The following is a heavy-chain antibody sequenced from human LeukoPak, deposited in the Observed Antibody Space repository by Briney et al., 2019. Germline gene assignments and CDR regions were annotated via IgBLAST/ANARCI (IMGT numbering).Heavy chain of an antibody. CDR2: INHSGST. V-gene: IGHV4-34*01. D-gene: IGHD2-2*01. CDR1: GGSFSGYY. Sequence: SETLSLTCAVYGGSFSGYYWSWIRQPPGKGLEWIGEINHSGSTNYNPSLKSRVTISVDTSKNQFSLKLSSVTAADTAVYYCARSVVPAATSFDPRGQGTLVTVSS. CDR3: ARSVVPAATSFDP. J-gene: IGHJ5*02.